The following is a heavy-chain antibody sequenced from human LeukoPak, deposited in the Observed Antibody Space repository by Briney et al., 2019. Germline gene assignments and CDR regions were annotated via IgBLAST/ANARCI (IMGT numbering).Heavy chain of an antibody. J-gene: IGHJ6*02. CDR2: MYYNWST. V-gene: IGHV4-31*03. D-gene: IGHD5-18*01. CDR1: GGSISSGGYY. CDR3: ARGLVDTDMDFLYYGMDV. Sequence: SVTLSLTCTVSGGSISSGGYYGRWIRQHPGKGVVCIGYMYYNWSTNYIPSLQSRVTISGDTSKNQFSLKLSSVTAADAAVYYCARGLVDTDMDFLYYGMDVWGQGTTVTVSS.